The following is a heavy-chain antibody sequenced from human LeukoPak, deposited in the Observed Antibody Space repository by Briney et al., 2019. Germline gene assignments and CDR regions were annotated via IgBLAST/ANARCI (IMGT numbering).Heavy chain of an antibody. CDR2: ISWNSGSI. Sequence: GGSLRLSCAGSGFIFNNYAMHWVRQPPGKGLEWVSGISWNSGSIDYADSVKGRFTISRDNAKNSLYLQMNSLRVEDTAFYYCAKDNRRHYTSGPNPDSLHWDQGALVTVSS. CDR3: AKDNRRHYTSGPNPDSLH. D-gene: IGHD6-19*01. CDR1: GFIFNNYA. V-gene: IGHV3-9*01. J-gene: IGHJ4*02.